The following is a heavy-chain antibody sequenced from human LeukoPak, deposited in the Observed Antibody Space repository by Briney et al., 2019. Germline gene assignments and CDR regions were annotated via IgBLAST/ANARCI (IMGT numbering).Heavy chain of an antibody. D-gene: IGHD3-22*01. CDR3: ARARCGSGSWDCAFDI. CDR1: GYTFTSYD. Sequence: ASVKVSCKASGYTFTSYDINWVRQATGQGLEWMGWMNPNSGNTGYAQKFQGRVTMTRNTSIGTAYMELSSLRSEDTAVYYCARARCGSGSWDCAFDIWGQGTMVTVSS. J-gene: IGHJ3*02. CDR2: MNPNSGNT. V-gene: IGHV1-8*01.